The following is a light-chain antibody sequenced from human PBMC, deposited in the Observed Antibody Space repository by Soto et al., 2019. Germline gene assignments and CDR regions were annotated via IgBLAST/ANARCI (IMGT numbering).Light chain of an antibody. J-gene: IGKJ1*01. CDR3: QQHNNWPPWT. Sequence: EIVMTQSPATLSVSPGERATLSCRASQSVSSNLAWYQQKPGQAPRLLIYGASTRATGIPARFSGSGSGTEFTLTISSLQSEDFAVYYCQQHNNWPPWTFGHGTKVDIK. CDR1: QSVSSN. V-gene: IGKV3-15*01. CDR2: GAS.